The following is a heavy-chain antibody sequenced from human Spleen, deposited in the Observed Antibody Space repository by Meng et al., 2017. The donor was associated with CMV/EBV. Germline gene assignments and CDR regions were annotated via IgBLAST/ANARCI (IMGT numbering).Heavy chain of an antibody. CDR3: ARHILRDGYSKQRSGNFDY. J-gene: IGHJ4*02. D-gene: IGHD5-24*01. CDR2: IHYSGST. CDR1: GGSFSGYY. Sequence: SETLSLTCSVSGGSFSGYYWSWIRQPPGKGLEWIGNIHYSGSTNYNPSLNSRVTISPDTSKNQFSLKLSSVTAADTAVYYCARHILRDGYSKQRSGNFDYWGQGTLVTVSS. V-gene: IGHV4-59*08.